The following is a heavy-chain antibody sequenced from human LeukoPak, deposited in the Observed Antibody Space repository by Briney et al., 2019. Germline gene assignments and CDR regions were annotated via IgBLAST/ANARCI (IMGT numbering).Heavy chain of an antibody. J-gene: IGHJ4*02. CDR3: TWIQLWSELDY. V-gene: IGHV3-15*01. CDR2: IKSKTDGGTT. D-gene: IGHD5-18*01. Sequence: GGSLRLSCAASGFTFSNAWMSWVRQAPGKGLEWVGRIKSKTDGGTTDYAAPVKGRFTISRDDSKNTLHLQMNSLKTEDTAVYYCTWIQLWSELDYWGQGTLVTVSS. CDR1: GFTFSNAW.